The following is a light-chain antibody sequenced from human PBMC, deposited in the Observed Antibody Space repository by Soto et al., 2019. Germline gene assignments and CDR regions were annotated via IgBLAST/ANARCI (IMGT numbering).Light chain of an antibody. CDR3: QQYGSSPGT. Sequence: ENVLTRSPATLSISPGERATLSCRASHFVASSYVAWYQQKPGQAPRLLIYGASSRATGIPDRFSGSGSGTDFTLTISRLESEDFAVYYCQQYGSSPGTFGQGTKVDIK. CDR1: HFVASSY. CDR2: GAS. J-gene: IGKJ1*01. V-gene: IGKV3-20*01.